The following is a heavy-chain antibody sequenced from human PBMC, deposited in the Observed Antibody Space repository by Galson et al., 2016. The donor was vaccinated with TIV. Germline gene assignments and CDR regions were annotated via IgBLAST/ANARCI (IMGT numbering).Heavy chain of an antibody. D-gene: IGHD5-18*01. CDR3: ARIHRSYGMDV. J-gene: IGHJ6*02. V-gene: IGHV3-33*01. CDR2: ISYDGSDK. CDR1: GFTFSSYG. Sequence: SLRLSCAASGFTFSSYGMHWVRQAPGKGLEWVAIISYDGSDKDYTDSVKGRFTIFRYKSKNTLYLQMDSVRVEDTATYYCARIHRSYGMDVWGQGTTVTVSS.